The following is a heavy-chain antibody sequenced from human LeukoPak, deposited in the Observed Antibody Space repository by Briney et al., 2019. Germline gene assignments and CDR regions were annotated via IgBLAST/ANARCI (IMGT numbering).Heavy chain of an antibody. CDR2: IYYSVST. Sequence: PSETLSLTGTVSGGSISNSSYYWGWIRQPPGKGLQWIGSIYYSVSTYYNPSLKSRVTISVDTSKNQFSLKLSSVTAADTAVYYCARQLDLVYGSSSEFDYWGQGTLVTVSS. CDR1: GGSISNSSYY. CDR3: ARQLDLVYGSSSEFDY. J-gene: IGHJ4*02. D-gene: IGHD6-6*01. V-gene: IGHV4-39*01.